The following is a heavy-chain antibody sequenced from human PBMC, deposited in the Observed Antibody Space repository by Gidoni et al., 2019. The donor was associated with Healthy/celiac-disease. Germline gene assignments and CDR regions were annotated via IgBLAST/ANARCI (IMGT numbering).Heavy chain of an antibody. V-gene: IGHV1-2*02. Sequence: QVQLVQSGAEVKKPGASVTVSCKASGYTFTGYYMHWVRQAPVQGLEWMGWINPNSGGTNYAQNFQGRVTMTRDTSISTAYMELSRLRSDDTAVYYCARFSDTNDGGFDAFDIWVQGTMVTVSS. CDR2: INPNSGGT. CDR3: ARFSDTNDGGFDAFDI. D-gene: IGHD1-1*01. J-gene: IGHJ3*02. CDR1: GYTFTGYY.